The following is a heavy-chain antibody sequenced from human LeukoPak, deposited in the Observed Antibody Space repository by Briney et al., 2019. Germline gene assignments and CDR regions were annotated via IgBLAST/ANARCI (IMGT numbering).Heavy chain of an antibody. Sequence: PSETLSLTCTVSGGSISSGDYYWSWIRQPPGKGLEWIGYIYYSGSTNYNPSLKSRVTISVDTSKNQFSLKLSSVTAADTAVYYCARVDHSSGWPYYYYGMDVWGQGTTVTVSS. CDR1: GGSISSGDYY. CDR2: IYYSGST. D-gene: IGHD6-19*01. CDR3: ARVDHSSGWPYYYYGMDV. J-gene: IGHJ6*02. V-gene: IGHV4-61*08.